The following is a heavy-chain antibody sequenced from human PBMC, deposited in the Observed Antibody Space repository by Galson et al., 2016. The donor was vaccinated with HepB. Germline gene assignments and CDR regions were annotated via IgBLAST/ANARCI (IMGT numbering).Heavy chain of an antibody. CDR1: GFPFSNFW. CDR3: ARDPEDAVTLDY. V-gene: IGHV3-74*03. Sequence: SLRLSCAASGFPFSNFWMHWVRQVPGEGLVWVSDINPDGSSTTYADSVKGRFTISRDNAKNTLYLHLNSLRAEDTAVYYCARDPEDAVTLDYWGQGTLVTVSS. J-gene: IGHJ4*02. D-gene: IGHD4-11*01. CDR2: INPDGSST.